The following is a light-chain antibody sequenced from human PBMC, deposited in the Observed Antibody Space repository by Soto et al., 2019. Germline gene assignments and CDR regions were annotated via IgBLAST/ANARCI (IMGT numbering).Light chain of an antibody. CDR2: WAS. Sequence: DIVMTQSPDSLAVSLGERATINCKSSQSVLYSSNNKNYLAWYQQKPGQPPKLLIDWASTRESGVPDRFSGSGSVTDFTLTISSLQAEDVAVYYGQQYYSTPRTFGQGTKVEIK. CDR1: QSVLYSSNNKNY. CDR3: QQYYSTPRT. V-gene: IGKV4-1*01. J-gene: IGKJ1*01.